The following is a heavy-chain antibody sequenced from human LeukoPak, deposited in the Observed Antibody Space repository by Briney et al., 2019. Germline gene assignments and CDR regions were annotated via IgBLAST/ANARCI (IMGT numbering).Heavy chain of an antibody. D-gene: IGHD3-22*01. CDR2: ISGSGGST. CDR1: GFTFSSYA. Sequence: PGGSLRLSCAASGFTFSSYAMSWVRQAPGNGLEWVSAISGSGGSTYYADSVKGRFTISRDNSKHTLYPQMNSPRAEDPAVSYSAQSSGYYFAAYYYYYMDVWGKGTTVTVSS. CDR3: AQSSGYYFAAYYYYYMDV. J-gene: IGHJ6*03. V-gene: IGHV3-23*01.